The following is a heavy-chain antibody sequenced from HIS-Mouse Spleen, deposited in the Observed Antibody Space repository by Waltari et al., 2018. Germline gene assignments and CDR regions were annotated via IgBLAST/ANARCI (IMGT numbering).Heavy chain of an antibody. D-gene: IGHD5-12*01. J-gene: IGHJ4*02. V-gene: IGHV4-31*03. CDR2: IYYSGST. Sequence: QVQLQESGPGLVKPSQTLSLTCTVSGGSISSGGYYWSWIRQHPGKGREWIGYIYYSGSTSYHPTLKSRVTISVDTSKNQFSLKLSSVTAADTAVYYCARGKRGYSGYEPDYWGQGTLVTVSS. CDR3: ARGKRGYSGYEPDY. CDR1: GGSISSGGYY.